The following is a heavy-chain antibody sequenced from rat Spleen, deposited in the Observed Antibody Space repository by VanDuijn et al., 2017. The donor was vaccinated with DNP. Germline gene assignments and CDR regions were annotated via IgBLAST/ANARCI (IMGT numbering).Heavy chain of an antibody. CDR3: AVLGRYY. V-gene: IGHV2-6*01. CDR1: GFSLTTYT. Sequence: QVQLKESGPGLVQPSQTLSLTCTVSGFSLTTYTINWIRQPPGKGLEWIAAISSGGSTYYNSPLKSRLTISRDTSKSQVFLKMNSVQTEDTAMYFCAVLGRYYWGHGVMVTVSS. CDR2: ISSGGST. J-gene: IGHJ2*01.